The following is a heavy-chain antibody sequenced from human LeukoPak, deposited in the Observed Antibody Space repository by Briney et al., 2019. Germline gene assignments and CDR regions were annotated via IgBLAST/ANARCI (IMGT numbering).Heavy chain of an antibody. Sequence: PSETLSLTCSVSDGSMNNYYWNWIQQSPEKGLEWIGFVFSGGTTNYNPSFKSRLSMSIDTSKMQFSLRLSSVTAADTAVYFCARSWAAKWELPGQFDSWGQGRLVSVSS. D-gene: IGHD1-26*01. CDR1: DGSMNNYY. CDR3: ARSWAAKWELPGQFDS. V-gene: IGHV4-4*07. J-gene: IGHJ4*02. CDR2: VFSGGTT.